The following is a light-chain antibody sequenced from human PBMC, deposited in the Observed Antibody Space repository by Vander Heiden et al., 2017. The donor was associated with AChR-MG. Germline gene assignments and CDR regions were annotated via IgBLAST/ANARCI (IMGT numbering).Light chain of an antibody. CDR3: QQYSWSPFT. Sequence: EIVLTQSPVSLSLSPGERASLTCAASQSVTAAYVAWYHQRPGQPPRVIIYGAIHRASGVPERFRGSESGTGLGFSLTIDRLLPEDFGVYYCQQYSWSPFTFGQGTTVEIK. V-gene: IGKV3-20*01. CDR2: GAI. CDR1: QSVTAAY. J-gene: IGKJ2*01.